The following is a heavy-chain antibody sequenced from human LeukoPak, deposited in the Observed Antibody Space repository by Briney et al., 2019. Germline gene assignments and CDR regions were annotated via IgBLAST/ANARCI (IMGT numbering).Heavy chain of an antibody. V-gene: IGHV4-34*01. J-gene: IGHJ4*02. CDR2: INHSGST. D-gene: IGHD6-6*01. CDR3: ARAGIVARRGGVFDY. Sequence: PSETLSLTCAVYVGSFNGYYWSWIRQPPWRGLEWIGAINHSGSTNYNPSLKSRVTISVDTSKSQFSLKLSSVAAADTAVYYCARAGIVARRGGVFDYWGQGTLVTVPS. CDR1: VGSFNGYY.